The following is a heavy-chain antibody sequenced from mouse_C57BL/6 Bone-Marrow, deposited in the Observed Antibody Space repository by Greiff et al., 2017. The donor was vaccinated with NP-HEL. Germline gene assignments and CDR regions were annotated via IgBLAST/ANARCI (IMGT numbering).Heavy chain of an antibody. CDR3: ARGVGHYYGPNLTGFDY. CDR1: GYSITSGYY. Sequence: EVQLVESGPGLVKPSQSLSLTCSVTGYSITSGYYWNWIRQFPGNKLEWMGYISYDGSNNYNPSLKNRISITRDTSKNQFFLKLNSVTTEDTATYYCARGVGHYYGPNLTGFDYWGQGTTLTVSS. D-gene: IGHD1-1*01. J-gene: IGHJ2*01. CDR2: ISYDGSN. V-gene: IGHV3-6*01.